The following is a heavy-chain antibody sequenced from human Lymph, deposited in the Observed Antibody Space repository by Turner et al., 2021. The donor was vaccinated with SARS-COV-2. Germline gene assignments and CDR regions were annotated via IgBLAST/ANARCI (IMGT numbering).Heavy chain of an antibody. CDR3: ARVVGGFGELGYYYYYGMDV. CDR1: GGTFSSYA. D-gene: IGHD3-10*01. Sequence: QVQLVQSGAEVKKPGSSVKVSCKASGGTFSSYAISWVRQAPGQGLEWMGGIIPILRIPTYAQKFQGRVTITADKSTSTAYMELSSLRSEDTAVFYCARVVGGFGELGYYYYYGMDVWGQGTTVTVSS. J-gene: IGHJ6*02. CDR2: IIPILRIP. V-gene: IGHV1-69*10.